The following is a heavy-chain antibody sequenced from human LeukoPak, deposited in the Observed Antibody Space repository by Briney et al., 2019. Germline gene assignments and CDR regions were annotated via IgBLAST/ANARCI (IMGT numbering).Heavy chain of an antibody. Sequence: PGGSLRLSCAASGFTVDSNYLSWVRQAPGKGLEWVSTIYTGGNTYYAASVKGRFTISRDSSRNTLFLHMNTLRAEDTAIYYCAKDRTVGASYWYFDLWGRGTLVTVSS. J-gene: IGHJ2*01. CDR1: GFTVDSNY. D-gene: IGHD1-26*01. CDR2: IYTGGNT. V-gene: IGHV3-53*01. CDR3: AKDRTVGASYWYFDL.